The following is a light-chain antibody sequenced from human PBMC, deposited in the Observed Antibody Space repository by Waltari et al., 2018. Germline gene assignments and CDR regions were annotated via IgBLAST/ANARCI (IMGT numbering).Light chain of an antibody. CDR2: WAS. Sequence: DIVMTQSPDSLAVFLGERATINCKSRQSVLYSSNNKNYLAWYQQKPGQPPKLLFYWASTRESGVPDRFSGSGSGTDFTLTISSLQAEDVAVYYCQQYYTSPPYTFGQGTKLEIK. J-gene: IGKJ2*01. CDR3: QQYYTSPPYT. V-gene: IGKV4-1*01. CDR1: QSVLYSSNNKNY.